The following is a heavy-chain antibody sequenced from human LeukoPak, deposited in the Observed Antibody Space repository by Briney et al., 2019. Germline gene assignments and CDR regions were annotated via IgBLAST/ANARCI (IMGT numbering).Heavy chain of an antibody. V-gene: IGHV3-30*01. CDR2: ISYDGSNK. CDR1: GFTFSSYA. J-gene: IGHJ4*02. Sequence: GRSLRLSCAASGFTFSSYAMHWVRQAPGKGLEWVAVISYDGSNKYYADSVKGRFTISRDNSKNTLYLQMNSLRAEDTAVYYCARAGYCSSTSCYFGGYYFDYWGQGTLVTVSS. CDR3: ARAGYCSSTSCYFGGYYFDY. D-gene: IGHD2-2*01.